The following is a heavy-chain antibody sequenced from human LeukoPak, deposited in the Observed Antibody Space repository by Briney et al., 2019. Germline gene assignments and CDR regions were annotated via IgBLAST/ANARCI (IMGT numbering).Heavy chain of an antibody. CDR2: IIPILGIA. CDR1: GGTFSSYT. Sequence: GSSVKVSCKASGGTFSSYTISWVRQAPEQGLEWMGRIIPILGIANYAQKFQGRVTITADKSTSTAYMELSSLRSEDTAVYYCARVFYDSSGYYQVYYFDYWGQGTLVTVSS. J-gene: IGHJ4*02. V-gene: IGHV1-69*02. D-gene: IGHD3-22*01. CDR3: ARVFYDSSGYYQVYYFDY.